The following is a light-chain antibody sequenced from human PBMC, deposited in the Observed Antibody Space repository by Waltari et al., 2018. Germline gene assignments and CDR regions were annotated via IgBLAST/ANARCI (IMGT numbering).Light chain of an antibody. CDR1: QSISTNF. Sequence: IVLTQSPGTLSLSPGEGATLSCRASQSISTNFLACYQQRRGQAPRLLIYGASSRATGIPDRFSGSGSATYFTLTINRLEPEDFAVYYCQHYGGSPWTFGQGTKVEIK. V-gene: IGKV3-20*01. J-gene: IGKJ1*01. CDR3: QHYGGSPWT. CDR2: GAS.